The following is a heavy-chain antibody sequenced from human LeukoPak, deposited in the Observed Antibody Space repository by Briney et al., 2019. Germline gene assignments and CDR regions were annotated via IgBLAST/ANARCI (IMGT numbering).Heavy chain of an antibody. V-gene: IGHV4-59*01. CDR2: IYCSGSA. Sequence: PSEALSLTCTVSGGSISSYYWSWIRQPPGKGLEWIGYIYCSGSANYNPSLKSRVTISEDTSKNQSSLKLSSVTAADTAVYYCARGSNCSGGSCYPINWFDPWGQGTLVTVSS. J-gene: IGHJ5*02. D-gene: IGHD2-15*01. CDR3: ARGSNCSGGSCYPINWFDP. CDR1: GGSISSYY.